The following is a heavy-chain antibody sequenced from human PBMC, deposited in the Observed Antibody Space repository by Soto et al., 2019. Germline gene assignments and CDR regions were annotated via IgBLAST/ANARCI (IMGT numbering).Heavy chain of an antibody. CDR1: GGSFSGYH. J-gene: IGHJ4*02. D-gene: IGHD3-22*01. CDR3: ARDQYVSGYIGY. V-gene: IGHV4-34*01. CDR2: INHSGGT. Sequence: SETLSLTCAAYGGSFSGYHWNWIRQPPGKGLEWIGEINHSGGTNYNPSLKSRVTISIDTSKNQFSLKLTSVTAADTAVYYCARDQYVSGYIGYWGQGTLVTVSS.